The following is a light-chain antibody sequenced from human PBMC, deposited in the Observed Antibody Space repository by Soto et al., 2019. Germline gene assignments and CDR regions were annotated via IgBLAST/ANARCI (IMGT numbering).Light chain of an antibody. J-gene: IGKJ4*01. CDR3: EQVNSYPLT. V-gene: IGKV1-9*01. CDR2: AAS. Sequence: DIQLTQSPSFLSASVGDRVTITCRASQGISSSLAWYQQKPGKAPNLLIYAASTLQTGVPTRLSGSGSGTEFTLTISSLQPEDFASYYCEQVNSYPLTFGGGTKVEIK. CDR1: QGISSS.